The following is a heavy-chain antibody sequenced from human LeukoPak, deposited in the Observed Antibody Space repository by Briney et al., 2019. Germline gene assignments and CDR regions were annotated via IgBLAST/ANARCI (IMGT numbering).Heavy chain of an antibody. CDR3: ASDYDSSGYFDY. CDR1: GGSISSGGYS. CDR2: IYHSVSI. Sequence: SETLSLTCAVSGGSISSGGYSWSWIRQPPGKGLEWIGYIYHSVSIYYNPSLKSRVTISVDRSKNQFSLKLSSVTAADTAVYYCASDYDSSGYFDYWGQGTLVTVSS. D-gene: IGHD3-22*01. V-gene: IGHV4-30-2*01. J-gene: IGHJ4*02.